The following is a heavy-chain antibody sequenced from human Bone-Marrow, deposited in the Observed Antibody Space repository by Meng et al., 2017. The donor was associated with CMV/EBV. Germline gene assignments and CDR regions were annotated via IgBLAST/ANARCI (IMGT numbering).Heavy chain of an antibody. D-gene: IGHD3-3*01. V-gene: IGHV3-74*01. J-gene: IGHJ6*02. CDR1: GWTLSRYW. CDR3: ARDRGAYYDFWSGYYGPYYYYGIDV. Sequence: SCAASGWTLSRYWMHWVGQPPGKGLVWVSRINSDGSSTSYAGSVKGRFTISRDNAKNTPYLQMNSLRADDTAVYYCARDRGAYYDFWSGYYGPYYYYGIDVWGQGTMVTVSS. CDR2: INSDGSST.